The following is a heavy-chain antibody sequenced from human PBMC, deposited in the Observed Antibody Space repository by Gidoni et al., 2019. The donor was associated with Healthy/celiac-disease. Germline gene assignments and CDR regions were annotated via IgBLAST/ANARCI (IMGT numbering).Heavy chain of an antibody. J-gene: IGHJ5*02. CDR1: GYTFTSYG. CDR2: ISAYNGNT. V-gene: IGHV1-18*01. CDR3: ARDRRRGRTQQLVTLNWFDP. Sequence: QVQLVQSGAEVKKPGASVTVSCKASGYTFTSYGISWVRQAPGQGLEWMGWISAYNGNTNYAQKLQGRVTMTTDTSTSTAYMELRSLRSDDTAVYYCARDRRRGRTQQLVTLNWFDPWGQGTLVTVSS. D-gene: IGHD6-13*01.